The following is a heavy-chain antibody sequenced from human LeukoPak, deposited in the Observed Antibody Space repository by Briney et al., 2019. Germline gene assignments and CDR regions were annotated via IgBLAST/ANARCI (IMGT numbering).Heavy chain of an antibody. Sequence: GGSLRLSCAASGFTFSSYAMSWVRQAPGKGLGWVSAISGSGGSTYYADSVKGRFTISRDNSKNTLYLQMNSLRAEDTAVYYCAKAPYYYDSSGYYDYWGQGTLVTVSS. D-gene: IGHD3-22*01. CDR3: AKAPYYYDSSGYYDY. V-gene: IGHV3-23*01. CDR2: ISGSGGST. CDR1: GFTFSSYA. J-gene: IGHJ4*02.